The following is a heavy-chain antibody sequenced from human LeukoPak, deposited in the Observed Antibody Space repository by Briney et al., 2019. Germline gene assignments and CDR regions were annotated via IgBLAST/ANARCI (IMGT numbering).Heavy chain of an antibody. D-gene: IGHD6-13*01. CDR1: GGSISTYY. Sequence: SETLSLTCAVSGGSISTYYWSWIRQPPGKGLEWIGYIHYSGSSNYNPSLKSRVTISLDTSKNQFSLKLSSVTTADTAVYYCARGAAATYWGQGTLVTVSS. CDR3: ARGAAATY. CDR2: IHYSGSS. V-gene: IGHV4-59*01. J-gene: IGHJ4*02.